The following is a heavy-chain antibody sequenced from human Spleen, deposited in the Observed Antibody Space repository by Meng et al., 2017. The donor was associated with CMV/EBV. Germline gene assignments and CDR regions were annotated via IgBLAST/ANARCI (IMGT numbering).Heavy chain of an antibody. CDR3: AREMYAGLEGGMDV. D-gene: IGHD1-1*01. CDR1: GYTFTSYG. J-gene: IGHJ6*02. CDR2: SNAGNGDA. Sequence: ASVKVSCKASGYTFTSYGISWVRQAPGQGLEWMGWSNAGNGDAHYSQEFQGRVTITRDTSANTIYMELSSLTSEDMAVYYCAREMYAGLEGGMDVWGQGTTVTVSS. V-gene: IGHV1-3*02.